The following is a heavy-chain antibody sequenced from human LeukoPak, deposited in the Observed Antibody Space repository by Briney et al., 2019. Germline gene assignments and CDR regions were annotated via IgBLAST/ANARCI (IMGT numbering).Heavy chain of an antibody. J-gene: IGHJ4*02. CDR3: AGNGVTMIVVVPPLGY. D-gene: IGHD3-22*01. CDR2: ISGSGGST. V-gene: IGHV3-23*01. CDR1: GFTFSSYA. Sequence: PGGSLRLSCAASGFTFSSYAMSWVRQAPGKGLEWVSAISGSGGSTYYADSVKGRFTISRDNSKNTLYLQMNSLRAEDTAVYYCAGNGVTMIVVVPPLGYWGQGTLVTASS.